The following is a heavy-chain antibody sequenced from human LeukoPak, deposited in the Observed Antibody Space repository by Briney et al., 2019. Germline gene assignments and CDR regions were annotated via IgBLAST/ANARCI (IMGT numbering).Heavy chain of an antibody. J-gene: IGHJ4*02. V-gene: IGHV3-23*01. CDR1: GFTFSSYA. CDR3: AKDPPLCGGDCYYFDY. CDR2: ISGSGGST. D-gene: IGHD2-21*02. Sequence: GSLRLSCAASGFTFSSYAMSWVRQAPGKGLEWVSAISGSGGSTYYADSVKGRFTISRDNSKNTLYLQMNSLRAEDTAVYYCAKDPPLCGGDCYYFDYWGQGTLVTVSS.